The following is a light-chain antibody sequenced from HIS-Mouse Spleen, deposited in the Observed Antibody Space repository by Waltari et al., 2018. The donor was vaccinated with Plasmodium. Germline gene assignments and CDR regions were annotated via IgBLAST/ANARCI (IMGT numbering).Light chain of an antibody. J-gene: IGLJ3*02. V-gene: IGLV3-25*03. CDR2: KDS. CDR1: ALPKQY. CDR3: QSADSSGTYWV. Sequence: SYELTQPPSVSVSPGQTARITCSGDALPKQYAYWYQQKPGPAPVLVIYKDSERPSGIPGRFSGSSSGTTVTLTISGVQAEDEADYYCQSADSSGTYWVFGGGTKLTVL.